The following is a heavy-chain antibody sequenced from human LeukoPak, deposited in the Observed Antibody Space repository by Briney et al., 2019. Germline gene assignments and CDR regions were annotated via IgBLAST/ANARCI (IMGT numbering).Heavy chain of an antibody. V-gene: IGHV4-30-2*01. CDR1: GGSISSGGYY. J-gene: IGHJ3*02. CDR3: ASRPEYDCDGDCYPPI. CDR2: IYHSGST. Sequence: PSETLSLTCTVSGGSISSGGYYWSWIRQPPGKGLEWIGYIYHSGSTYYNPSLKSRVTISVDRSKNQFSLKLSSVTAADTAVYYCASRPEYDCDGDCYPPIWGQGTMVTVSS. D-gene: IGHD2-21*02.